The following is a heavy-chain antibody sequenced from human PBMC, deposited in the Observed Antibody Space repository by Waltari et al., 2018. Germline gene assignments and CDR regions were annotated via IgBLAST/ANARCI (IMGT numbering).Heavy chain of an antibody. CDR3: ARDGGSYPDVGIDY. CDR1: GYSISSGYS. V-gene: IGHV4-38-2*02. Sequence: QVQLQESGPGLVKPSETLSLTCAVSGYSISSGYSWGWIRQPPGKGLEWIGSIYHSGSTYYNPSLKSRVTISVDTSKNQFSLKLSSVTAADTAVYYCARDGGSYPDVGIDYWGQGTLVTVSS. J-gene: IGHJ4*02. D-gene: IGHD1-26*01. CDR2: IYHSGST.